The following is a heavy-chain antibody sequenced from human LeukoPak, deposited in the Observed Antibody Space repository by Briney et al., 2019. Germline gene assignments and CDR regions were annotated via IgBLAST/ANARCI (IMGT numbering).Heavy chain of an antibody. CDR1: GITFSTYW. Sequence: GGSLRLSCAASGITFSTYWMNWVRQAPGKGLEWVANINQDGTEKYYVDSVKGRFTISRDNAKNSLYLQMNSLRAEDTAVYYCARDLYRIVVVPHYFDYWGQGTLVTVSS. D-gene: IGHD3-22*01. CDR3: ARDLYRIVVVPHYFDY. J-gene: IGHJ4*02. CDR2: INQDGTEK. V-gene: IGHV3-7*01.